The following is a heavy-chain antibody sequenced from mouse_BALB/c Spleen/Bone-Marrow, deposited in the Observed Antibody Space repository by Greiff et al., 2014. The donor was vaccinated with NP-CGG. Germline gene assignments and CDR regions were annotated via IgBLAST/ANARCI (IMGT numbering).Heavy chain of an antibody. J-gene: IGHJ1*01. CDR2: ILPGSGST. Sequence: VHLVESGAELMKPGASVKISCKASGYTFSSYWIEWVKQRPGHGLEWIGEILPGSGSTNYNEKLKGKATFTADTSSNTAYMQLSSLTSEDSAVYYCARGGVRVGYWSFDVCGARPTVTVSS. CDR3: ARGGVRVGYWSFDV. D-gene: IGHD2-14*01. CDR1: GYTFSSYW. V-gene: IGHV1-9*01.